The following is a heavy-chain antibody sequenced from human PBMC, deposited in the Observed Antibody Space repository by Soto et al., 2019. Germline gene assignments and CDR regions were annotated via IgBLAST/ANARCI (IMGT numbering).Heavy chain of an antibody. D-gene: IGHD1-26*01. CDR1: GFIIPCCA. Sequence: QVRLVESGGGVVQPRRSLRLSCAASGFIIPCCAIHWIRQSPGKGLEWVAVIGADGTHKYYGDSVQGRFTISRDTSQNMVFLQMDSLTAEDTALYYCARDVRVGEPDYFDDWGQGTLVSVSS. CDR2: IGADGTHK. CDR3: ARDVRVGEPDYFDD. V-gene: IGHV3-30*01. J-gene: IGHJ4*02.